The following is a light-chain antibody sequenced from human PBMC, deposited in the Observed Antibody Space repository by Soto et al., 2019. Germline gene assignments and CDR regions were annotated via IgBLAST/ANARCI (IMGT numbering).Light chain of an antibody. CDR3: ASWDDSLNGWL. CDR1: SSNIGAGYD. Sequence: QSVLTQPPSVSGAPGQRVTISCTGSSSNIGAGYDVHWYQQLPGTAPKLLIYGNKYRPSGVPGRFSGSKSGTSASLAISGLQSEDEADYYCASWDDSLNGWLFGGGTKLTVL. V-gene: IGLV1-40*01. CDR2: GNK. J-gene: IGLJ3*02.